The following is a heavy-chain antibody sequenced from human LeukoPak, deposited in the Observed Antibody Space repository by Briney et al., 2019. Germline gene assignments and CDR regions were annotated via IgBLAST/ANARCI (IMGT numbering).Heavy chain of an antibody. CDR2: ISSGSSYT. D-gene: IGHD6-13*01. Sequence: PGGSLRLSCAASGFTFSSYSMNWVRQAPGKGLEWVSSISSGSSYTYYGDSVKGRFTISRDNTKKSLYLQMNSLRAEDTAMHYCARDDQGSSWYLGHSDAFDIWGQGTMVTVSS. CDR1: GFTFSSYS. J-gene: IGHJ3*02. V-gene: IGHV3-21*01. CDR3: ARDDQGSSWYLGHSDAFDI.